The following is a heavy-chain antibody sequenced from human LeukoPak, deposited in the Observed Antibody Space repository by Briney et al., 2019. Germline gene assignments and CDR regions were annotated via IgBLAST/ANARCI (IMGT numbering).Heavy chain of an antibody. Sequence: ASVKVSCKASGYTFTSYDINWVRQATGRGLEWMGWITAYNANANYAQNLQGRVTMTTDTSTSTAYMDLRSLRSDDTAVYYCARVYYYDTSGHNWFDPWGQGTLVTVSS. D-gene: IGHD3-22*01. CDR1: GYTFTSYD. CDR3: ARVYYYDTSGHNWFDP. V-gene: IGHV1-18*01. J-gene: IGHJ5*02. CDR2: ITAYNANA.